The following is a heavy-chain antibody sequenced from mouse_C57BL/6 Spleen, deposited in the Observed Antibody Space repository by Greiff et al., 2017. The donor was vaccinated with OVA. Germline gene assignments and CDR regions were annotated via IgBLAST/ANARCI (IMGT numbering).Heavy chain of an antibody. J-gene: IGHJ4*01. CDR3: TTRGYDYDEAAMDY. D-gene: IGHD2-4*01. Sequence: EVQLQESGAELVRPGASVKLSCTASGFNIKDYYMHWVKQRPEQGLEWIGRIDPEDGDTEYAPKFQGKATMTADTSSNTAYLQLSSLTSEDTAVYYCTTRGYDYDEAAMDYWGQGTSVTVSS. CDR2: IDPEDGDT. V-gene: IGHV14-1*01. CDR1: GFNIKDYY.